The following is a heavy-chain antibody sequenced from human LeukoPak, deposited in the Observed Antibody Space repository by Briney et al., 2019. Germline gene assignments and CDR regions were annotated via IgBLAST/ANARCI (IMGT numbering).Heavy chain of an antibody. J-gene: IGHJ4*02. CDR2: ISNSGIST. CDR1: GFTFSSYG. Sequence: GGSLRLSCAASGFTFSSYGMSWVRQAPGKGLEWVSAISNSGISTYYADSVKGRFTVSRDNSKNTVYLQMNSLRAEDTAVYYCAKGDGDYHPFDYWGQGTLVTVSS. CDR3: AKGDGDYHPFDY. V-gene: IGHV3-23*01. D-gene: IGHD4-17*01.